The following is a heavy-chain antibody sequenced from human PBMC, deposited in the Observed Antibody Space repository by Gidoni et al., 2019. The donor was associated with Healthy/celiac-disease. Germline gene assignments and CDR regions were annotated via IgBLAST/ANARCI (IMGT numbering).Heavy chain of an antibody. CDR3: ARAVGGRDV. CDR2: IYYSGST. V-gene: IGHV4-59*08. CDR1: GGSISSYY. J-gene: IGHJ6*02. D-gene: IGHD3-16*01. Sequence: QVQLQESGPGLVQPSETLSLTCTVSGGSISSYYWSWIRQPPGKGLEWIGYIYYSGSTNYNPSLKSRVTISVDTSKNQFSLKLSSVTAADTAVYYCARAVGGRDVWGQGTTVTVSS.